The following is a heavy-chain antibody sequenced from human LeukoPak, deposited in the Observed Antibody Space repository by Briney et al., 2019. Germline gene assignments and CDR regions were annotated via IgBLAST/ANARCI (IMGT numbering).Heavy chain of an antibody. CDR1: GYTFTSYG. Sequence: ASVKVSCKASGYTFTSYGISWVRQAPGQGLEWMGWISAYNGNTNYAQKLQGRVTITRNTSISTAYMELSSLRSEDTAVYYCARAFRLSGSYSISWFDPWGQGTLVTVSS. V-gene: IGHV1-18*01. CDR3: ARAFRLSGSYSISWFDP. D-gene: IGHD1-26*01. CDR2: ISAYNGNT. J-gene: IGHJ5*02.